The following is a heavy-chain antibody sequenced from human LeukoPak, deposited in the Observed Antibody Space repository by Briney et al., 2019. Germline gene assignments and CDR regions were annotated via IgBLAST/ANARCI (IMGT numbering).Heavy chain of an antibody. J-gene: IGHJ6*03. CDR2: IYHSGRT. D-gene: IGHD3-3*01. V-gene: IGHV4-38-2*01. Sequence: SETLSLTCGVSGYSISSGYYWGWIRQPPGNGLEWIGSIYHSGRTYYNPSLKSRVTISVDTSKNQFSLKLSSVTAADTAVYYCARGLTYYDFWSGHHPGSYYMDVWGKGTTVTVSS. CDR3: ARGLTYYDFWSGHHPGSYYMDV. CDR1: GYSISSGYY.